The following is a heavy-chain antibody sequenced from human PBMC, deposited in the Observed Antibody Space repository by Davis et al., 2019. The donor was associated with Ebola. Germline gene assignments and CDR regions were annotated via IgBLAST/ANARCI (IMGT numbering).Heavy chain of an antibody. D-gene: IGHD4/OR15-4a*01. V-gene: IGHV4-61*01. CDR2: IYYSGST. CDR3: ARGPGAIHMDV. J-gene: IGHJ6*03. CDR1: GGSVSSGSYY. Sequence: PSETLSLTCTVSGGSVSSGSYYWSWIRQPPGKGLEWIGYIYYSGSTTYNPSLKSRVTISVDTSKNQFSLQLSSVTAADTAVYYCARGPGAIHMDVWVKGTTVTVSS.